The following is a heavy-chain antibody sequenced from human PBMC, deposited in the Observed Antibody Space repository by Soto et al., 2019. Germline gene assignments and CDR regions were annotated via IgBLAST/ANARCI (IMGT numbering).Heavy chain of an antibody. CDR3: SGCSGGACHQNYGMDV. J-gene: IGHJ6*02. CDR2: ISPSTSHI. D-gene: IGHD2-15*01. Sequence: EVHLVESGGGLVKPGGSLRLSCAVSGFTFSSCTMNWVRQAPGKGLEWVSSISPSTSHIYYADSVKGRFTISIDNAKNSLFLQMNSLRAEDMAVYYCSGCSGGACHQNYGMDVWGQGTTVTVSS. CDR1: GFTFSSCT. V-gene: IGHV3-21*01.